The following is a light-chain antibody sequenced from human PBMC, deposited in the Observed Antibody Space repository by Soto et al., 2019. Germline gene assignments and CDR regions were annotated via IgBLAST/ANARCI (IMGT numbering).Light chain of an antibody. CDR1: SSDVGGSGL. CDR3: CSYAGRSTWDVV. V-gene: IGLV2-23*01. CDR2: EGF. Sequence: QSALTQPASVSGSPAQSITISCTGSSSDVGGSGLVSWYQFHPGKAPKLLIFEGFKRPSGVSKRFSGSKSGSTASLTISGLQTEDEAEYYCCSYAGRSTWDVVFGGGTKVPVL. J-gene: IGLJ2*01.